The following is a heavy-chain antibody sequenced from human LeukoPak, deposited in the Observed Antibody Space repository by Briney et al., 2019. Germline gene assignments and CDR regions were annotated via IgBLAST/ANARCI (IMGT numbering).Heavy chain of an antibody. Sequence: SETLSLTCAVYGGSFSGYYWSWIRQPPGKGLEWIGEINHSGSTNYNPSLKSRVTISVDTSKNQFSLKLSSVTAADTAVYYYARATFTGTTVIYYYYGMDVWGQGTTVTVSS. D-gene: IGHD1-1*01. J-gene: IGHJ6*02. V-gene: IGHV4-34*01. CDR2: INHSGST. CDR3: ARATFTGTTVIYYYYGMDV. CDR1: GGSFSGYY.